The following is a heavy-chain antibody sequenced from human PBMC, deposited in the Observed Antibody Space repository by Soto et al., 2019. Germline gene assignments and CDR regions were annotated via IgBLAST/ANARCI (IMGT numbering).Heavy chain of an antibody. D-gene: IGHD6-13*01. CDR2: IYYSGST. V-gene: IGHV4-31*03. CDR1: GGSISSGGYY. CDR3: ASPGYSSSWYYIDY. Sequence: PSETLSLTCTVSGGSISSGGYYWSWIRQHPGKGLEWIGYIYYSGSTYYNPSLKSRVTISVDTSKNQFSLKLSSVTAADTAVYYCASPGYSSSWYYIDYWGQGTLVTVSS. J-gene: IGHJ4*02.